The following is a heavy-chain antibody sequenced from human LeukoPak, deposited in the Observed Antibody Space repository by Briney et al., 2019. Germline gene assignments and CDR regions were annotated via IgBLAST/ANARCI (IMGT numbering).Heavy chain of an antibody. CDR3: ARFGVDYDMDV. V-gene: IGHV4-59*11. CDR1: GGSISGHY. Sequence: SETLSLTCTVSGGSISGHYWTWIRHPPGKGLEWIGQIHYSGRPDYNPSLKSRVTISVDTSKNQLSLKVTSVTGADTAVYYCARFGVDYDMDVWGQGTTVTVSS. J-gene: IGHJ6*02. D-gene: IGHD3-16*01. CDR2: IHYSGRP.